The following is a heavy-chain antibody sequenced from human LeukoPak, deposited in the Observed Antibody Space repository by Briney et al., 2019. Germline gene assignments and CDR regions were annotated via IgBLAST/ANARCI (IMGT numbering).Heavy chain of an antibody. CDR3: VSPVFINF. D-gene: IGHD1-14*01. CDR2: ISSSSSTI. V-gene: IGHV3-48*01. J-gene: IGHJ4*01. Sequence: PGGSLRLSCAASGFTFSSYSMNWVRQAPGKGLEWVSYISSSSSTIYYADSVKDRFIISRDNSKNAVYLQMSSLRPEDTAVYYCVSPVFINFWGQGTLVTVSS. CDR1: GFTFSSYS.